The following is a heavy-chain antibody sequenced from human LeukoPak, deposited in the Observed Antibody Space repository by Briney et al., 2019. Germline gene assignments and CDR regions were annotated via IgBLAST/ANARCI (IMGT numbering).Heavy chain of an antibody. J-gene: IGHJ3*02. CDR3: ARTPAVAGAGGHDAFDI. CDR2: IYPGDSDT. CDR1: GYSFTSYW. V-gene: IGHV5-51*01. Sequence: GESLKISCKGSGYSFTSYWIGWVRQMPGKGLEWMGIIYPGDSDTRYSPSFQGQVTISADKSISTAYLQWSSLKASDSAMYYCARTPAVAGAGGHDAFDIWGQGTMVTVSS. D-gene: IGHD6-19*01.